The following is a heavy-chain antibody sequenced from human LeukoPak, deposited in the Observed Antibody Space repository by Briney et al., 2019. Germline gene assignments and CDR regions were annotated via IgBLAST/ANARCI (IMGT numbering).Heavy chain of an antibody. CDR1: GGSISSYY. J-gene: IGHJ4*02. D-gene: IGHD3-9*01. CDR2: IYISGTT. V-gene: IGHV4-4*07. Sequence: SETLSLTCTVSGGSISSYYWSWVRQTAGKGLEWIGRIYISGTTNYNPSIKSRVTMSLDTSKNQLSLRLTSVTAADTAVYYCARDEARTGYIHYWGQGTLITVSS. CDR3: ARDEARTGYIHY.